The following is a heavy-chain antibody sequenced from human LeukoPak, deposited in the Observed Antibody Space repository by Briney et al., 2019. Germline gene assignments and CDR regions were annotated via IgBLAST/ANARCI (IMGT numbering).Heavy chain of an antibody. Sequence: GSLRLSCAASGFTFSSHAMSWVRQAPGKGLEWVSAITSGSGSNVYYTDSLKGRFTISRDNSKNTLYLQMNSLRAEDTAVYYCARHGSWSFDYWGQGTLVTVSS. CDR1: GFTFSSHA. CDR3: ARHGSWSFDY. J-gene: IGHJ4*02. CDR2: ITSGSGSNV. V-gene: IGHV3-23*01. D-gene: IGHD6-13*01.